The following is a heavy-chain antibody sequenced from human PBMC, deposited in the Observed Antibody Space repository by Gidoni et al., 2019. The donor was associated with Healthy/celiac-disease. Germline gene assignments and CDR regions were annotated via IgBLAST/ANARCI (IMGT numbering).Heavy chain of an antibody. CDR1: GLTCSRHA. V-gene: IGHV3-30*04. Sequence: QVQVVESGGGAVQPGGSLRPSCADSGLTCSRHAMHWVRQAPGQGLGWVAVISYDGSNKYYADSVHGRITISRDNSKNTLYLHMHSLSAEDAAVYYCAREWDYYGSGSYYKQFDYWGQGTLVTVSS. CDR2: ISYDGSNK. J-gene: IGHJ4*02. CDR3: AREWDYYGSGSYYKQFDY. D-gene: IGHD3-10*01.